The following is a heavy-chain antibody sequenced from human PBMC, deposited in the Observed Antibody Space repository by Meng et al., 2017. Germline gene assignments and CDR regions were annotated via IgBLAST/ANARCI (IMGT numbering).Heavy chain of an antibody. Sequence: GGSLRLSCVASGFTLSGSYMSWVRQAPGKGLEWVSAISGSGGSTYYADSVKGRFTISRDNSKNTLYLQMNSLRAEDTAVYYCAKVNYGSGSYHPGDYWGQGTLVTVSS. CDR2: ISGSGGST. CDR1: GFTLSGSY. J-gene: IGHJ4*02. V-gene: IGHV3-23*01. CDR3: AKVNYGSGSYHPGDY. D-gene: IGHD3-10*01.